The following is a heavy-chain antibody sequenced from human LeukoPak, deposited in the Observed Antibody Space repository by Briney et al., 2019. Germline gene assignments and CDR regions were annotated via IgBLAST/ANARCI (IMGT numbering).Heavy chain of an antibody. CDR2: IYSGGST. Sequence: GGSLRLSCSASGFTFSSYWMSWVRQAPGKGLEWVSVIYSGGSTYYADSVKGRFTISRDNSKNTLYLQMNSLRAEDTAVYYCARHAIAAAWGQGTLVTVSS. D-gene: IGHD6-13*01. CDR3: ARHAIAAA. J-gene: IGHJ1*01. CDR1: GFTFSSYW. V-gene: IGHV3-66*04.